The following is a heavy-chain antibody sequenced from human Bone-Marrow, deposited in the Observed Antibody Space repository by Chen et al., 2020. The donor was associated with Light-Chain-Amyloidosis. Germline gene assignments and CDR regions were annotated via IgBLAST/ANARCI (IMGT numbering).Heavy chain of an antibody. CDR2: ISESGHSK. CDR1: GFTFSNFA. J-gene: IGHJ4*02. Sequence: EVQLLESGGGLVQPGGSLRLSCAASGFTFSNFAMNWVRQAPGKGLEWVSAISESGHSKYYADAVKGRFTIARDISKNTLYLQRDSLRAEDTAAYYCAKGAGGDYERYWGQGTLVTVSS. V-gene: IGHV3-23*01. CDR3: AKGAGGDYERY. D-gene: IGHD4-17*01.